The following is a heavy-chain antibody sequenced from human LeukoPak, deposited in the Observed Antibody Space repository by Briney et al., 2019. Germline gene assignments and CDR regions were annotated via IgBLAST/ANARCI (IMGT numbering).Heavy chain of an antibody. CDR2: ISSSGSTI. CDR1: GFTFSSYE. J-gene: IGHJ4*02. Sequence: GGSLRLSCAASGFTFSSYEMNWVRQAPGKGLEWVSYISSSGSTIYYADSVKGRFTISRDNAKNSLYLQMNSLRAEDTAVYYCARDRYGSGSYYNAYFDYWGQGTLVTVSS. D-gene: IGHD3-10*01. CDR3: ARDRYGSGSYYNAYFDY. V-gene: IGHV3-48*03.